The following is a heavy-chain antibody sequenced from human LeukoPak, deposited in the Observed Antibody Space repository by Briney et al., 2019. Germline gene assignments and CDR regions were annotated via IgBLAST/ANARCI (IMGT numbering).Heavy chain of an antibody. V-gene: IGHV1-2*02. Sequence: SVKVSCKASGYTFTGYYMHWVRQAPGQGLEWMGWINPNSGGTNYAQEFQGRVTMTRDTSISTAYMELSRLRSDDTAVYYCARGDSGYDLRSIAVAAHLDYWGQGTLVTVSS. CDR2: INPNSGGT. J-gene: IGHJ4*02. D-gene: IGHD5-12*01. CDR1: GYTFTGYY. CDR3: ARGDSGYDLRSIAVAAHLDY.